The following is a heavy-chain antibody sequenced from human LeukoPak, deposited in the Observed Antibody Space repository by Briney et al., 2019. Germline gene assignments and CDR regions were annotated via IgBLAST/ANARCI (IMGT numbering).Heavy chain of an antibody. J-gene: IGHJ4*02. V-gene: IGHV3-48*03. CDR2: ISKSAGTI. D-gene: IGHD3-16*01. Sequence: GGSLRLSCAASGFSFDTYEMHWVRRAPGKGLEWISYISKSAGTIYYADSVKGRFTTSRDNAENSLYLQMNSLRAEDTAVYYCARVYFGGFDYWGQGTLITVSS. CDR1: GFSFDTYE. CDR3: ARVYFGGFDY.